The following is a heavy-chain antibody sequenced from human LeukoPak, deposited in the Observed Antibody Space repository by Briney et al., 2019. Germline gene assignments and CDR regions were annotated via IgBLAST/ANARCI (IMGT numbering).Heavy chain of an antibody. Sequence: GASVKVSCKASGYTFTSYDINWVRQATGQGPEWMGWMNPKSGNTGYAQKFQGRVTMTRNTSISTAYMELSSLRSEDTAVYYCARGWSRFCSGGSCYSDWFDPWGRGTLVTVSS. D-gene: IGHD2-15*01. CDR2: MNPKSGNT. CDR1: GYTFTSYD. J-gene: IGHJ5*02. V-gene: IGHV1-8*02. CDR3: ARGWSRFCSGGSCYSDWFDP.